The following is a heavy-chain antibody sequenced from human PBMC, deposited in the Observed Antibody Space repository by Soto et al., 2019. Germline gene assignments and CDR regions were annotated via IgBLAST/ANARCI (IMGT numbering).Heavy chain of an antibody. J-gene: IGHJ4*02. Sequence: PGGSLRLSCAASGFSFSDYAMSWVRQAPGKGLEWVSVISESGGSTHYADSVRGRFTVSRDNSKNSLSLRMNSLGDEDTAVYFCAKRSPSSSGWYSPIFDYWGQGALVTVSS. CDR3: AKRSPSSSGWYSPIFDY. CDR2: ISESGGST. D-gene: IGHD6-13*01. CDR1: GFSFSDYA. V-gene: IGHV3-23*01.